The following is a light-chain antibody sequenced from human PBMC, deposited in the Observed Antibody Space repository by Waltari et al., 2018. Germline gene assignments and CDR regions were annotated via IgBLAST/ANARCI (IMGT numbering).Light chain of an antibody. CDR2: DVD. CDR1: NSHVGAHTY. Sequence: QSALTQPRSVSGSPGQSLTLSCTVTNSHVGAHTYVPWYQQPPGQAPKLVLYDVDKRPSGVPDRFSGSKAGNTASLTISGLQADDEADYYCCSYAGRYTSVFGGGTKVTVL. J-gene: IGLJ2*01. V-gene: IGLV2-11*01. CDR3: CSYAGRYTSV.